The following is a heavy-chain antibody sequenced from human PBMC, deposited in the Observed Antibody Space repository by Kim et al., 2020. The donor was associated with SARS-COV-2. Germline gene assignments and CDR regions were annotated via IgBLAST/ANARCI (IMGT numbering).Heavy chain of an antibody. CDR3: ARDRGLPPHYYYGMDV. D-gene: IGHD4-17*01. CDR1: GYTFTSYG. V-gene: IGHV1-18*01. J-gene: IGHJ6*02. Sequence: ASVKVSCKASGYTFTSYGISWVRQAPGQGLEWMGWISAYNGNTNYAQKLQGRVTMTTDTSTSTAYMELRSLRSDDTAVYYCARDRGLPPHYYYGMDVWGQGTTDTVSS. CDR2: ISAYNGNT.